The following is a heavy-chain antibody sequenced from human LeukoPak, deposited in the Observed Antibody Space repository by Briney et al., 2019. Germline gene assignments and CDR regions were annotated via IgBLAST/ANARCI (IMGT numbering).Heavy chain of an antibody. D-gene: IGHD1-26*01. CDR2: INPSGGST. J-gene: IGHJ4*02. Sequence: ASVKVSCKASGYTFTSYYMHWVRQAPGQGLEWMGIINPSGGSTSYAQKFQGRVTMTRDTSTSTVYMELSSLRSEATALYYCARPGIVGATRYYFDYWGQGTLVTVSS. CDR3: ARPGIVGATRYYFDY. V-gene: IGHV1-46*01. CDR1: GYTFTSYY.